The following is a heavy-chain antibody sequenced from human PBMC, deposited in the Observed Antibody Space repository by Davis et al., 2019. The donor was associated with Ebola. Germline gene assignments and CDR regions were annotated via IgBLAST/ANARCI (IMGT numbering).Heavy chain of an antibody. CDR2: IYTSGST. V-gene: IGHV4-61*09. Sequence: PSETLSLTCTVSGGSISSGSYYWSWIRQPAGKGLEWIGHIYTSGSTNYNPSLKSRVTISVDTSKNQFSLKLSSVTAADTAVYYCASISGSYRPDWYFDLWGRGTLVTVSS. D-gene: IGHD1-26*01. CDR1: GGSISSGSYY. J-gene: IGHJ2*01. CDR3: ASISGSYRPDWYFDL.